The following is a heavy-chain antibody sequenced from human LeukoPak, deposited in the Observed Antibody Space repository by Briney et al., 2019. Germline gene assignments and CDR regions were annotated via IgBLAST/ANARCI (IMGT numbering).Heavy chain of an antibody. J-gene: IGHJ4*02. CDR3: ARDRIVATIPRLGYFDY. D-gene: IGHD5-12*01. CDR1: GFTFSSYA. CDR2: ISYDGSNK. Sequence: PGGSLRLSCATSGFTFSSYAMHWVRQAPGKGLEWVAVISYDGSNKYYADSVKGRFTISRDNSKNTLYLQMNSLRAEDTAVYYCARDRIVATIPRLGYFDYWGQGTLVTVSS. V-gene: IGHV3-30*04.